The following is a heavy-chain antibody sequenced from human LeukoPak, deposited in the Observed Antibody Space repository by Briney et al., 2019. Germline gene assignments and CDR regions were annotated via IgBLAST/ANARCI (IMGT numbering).Heavy chain of an antibody. CDR3: ARMVPAGTHNY. J-gene: IGHJ4*02. CDR2: IYASGSN. V-gene: IGHV4-61*09. CDR1: GGSISSSRYY. Sequence: SETLSLTCTVSGGSISSSRYYWSWIRQPAGKGLEWIGHIYASGSNDYNPSLKSRVTMSLDMAKSQFSLRLTSVTAADTAVYFCARMVPAGTHNYWGQGLLVTVSS. D-gene: IGHD2-2*01.